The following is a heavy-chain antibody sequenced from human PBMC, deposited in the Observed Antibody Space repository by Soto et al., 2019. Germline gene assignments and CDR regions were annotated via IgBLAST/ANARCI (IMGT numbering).Heavy chain of an antibody. D-gene: IGHD2-8*01. CDR3: SRTEGRSTRGDY. V-gene: IGHV1-18*01. J-gene: IGHJ4*02. CDR2: ISTYNGDT. CDR1: GYSFTTYG. Sequence: QVQLVQSGAEVKKPGASVRVSCKASGYSFTTYGVTWVRQAPGQGLEWMGWISTYNGDTRVAQQHQGRVTLTTDTSTNAGHMGVRNLRSDDTAIYYCSRTEGRSTRGDYWGQGTLVTVSS.